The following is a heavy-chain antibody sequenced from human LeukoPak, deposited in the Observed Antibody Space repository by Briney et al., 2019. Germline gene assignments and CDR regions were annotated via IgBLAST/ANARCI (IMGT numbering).Heavy chain of an antibody. V-gene: IGHV3-30*03. J-gene: IGHJ6*03. Sequence: GRSLRLSCAASGFTFSSYGMHWVRQAPGKGLEWVAVISYDGSNKYYADSVKGRFTISRDNSKNTLYLQMNSLRAEDTAVYYCARDYVATTLYYYYMDVWGKGTTVTISS. CDR2: ISYDGSNK. D-gene: IGHD5-24*01. CDR3: ARDYVATTLYYYYMDV. CDR1: GFTFSSYG.